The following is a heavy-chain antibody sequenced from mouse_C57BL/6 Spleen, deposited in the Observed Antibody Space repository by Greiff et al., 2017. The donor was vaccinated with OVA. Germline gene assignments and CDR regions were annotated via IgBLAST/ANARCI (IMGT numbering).Heavy chain of an antibody. J-gene: IGHJ4*01. D-gene: IGHD1-1*01. CDR2: IYPGSGNT. CDR3: ARETNYGSSYGKGAMDY. CDR1: GYSFTSYY. V-gene: IGHV1-66*01. Sequence: VQLQQSGPELVKPGASVKISCKASGYSFTSYYIHWVKQRPGQGLEWIGWIYPGSGNTKYNEKFKGKATLTADTSSSTAYMQLSSLTSEDSAVYYCARETNYGSSYGKGAMDYWGQGTSVTVSS.